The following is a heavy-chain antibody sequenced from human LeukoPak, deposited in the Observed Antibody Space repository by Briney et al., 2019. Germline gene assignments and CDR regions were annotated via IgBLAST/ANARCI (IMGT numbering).Heavy chain of an antibody. Sequence: GGSLRLSCAVSGFTFSGFWMSWSRQAPGKGLEWVASINSDGSEGYYADVVKGRFTISRDDAKNSLYLQINSLRAEDTAVYYCARSSYSSSSSVWGQGTMVTVSS. D-gene: IGHD6-6*01. CDR3: ARSSYSSSSSV. CDR2: INSDGSEG. V-gene: IGHV3-7*03. J-gene: IGHJ3*01. CDR1: GFTFSGFW.